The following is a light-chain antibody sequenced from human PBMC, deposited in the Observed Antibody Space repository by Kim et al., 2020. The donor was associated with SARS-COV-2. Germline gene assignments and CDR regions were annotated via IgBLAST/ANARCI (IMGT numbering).Light chain of an antibody. V-gene: IGKV3-15*01. CDR3: QQYNNWPYT. J-gene: IGKJ2*01. CDR2: GAS. CDR1: QSVSTN. Sequence: SVSPGERAALSCRASQSVSTNFAWFQQKPGRAPGLLIYGASTRANAIPTRFRGSGSGTEFTLTISSLQSEDFAIYYCQQYNNWPYTFGQGTKLEI.